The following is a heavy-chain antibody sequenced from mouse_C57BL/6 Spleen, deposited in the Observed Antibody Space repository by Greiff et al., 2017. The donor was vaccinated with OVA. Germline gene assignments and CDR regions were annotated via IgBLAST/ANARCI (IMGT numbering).Heavy chain of an antibody. D-gene: IGHD2-4*01. CDR1: GYTFTSYW. J-gene: IGHJ4*01. Sequence: VQLQQPGAELVRPGTSVKLSCKASGYTFTSYWMHWVKQRPGQGLEWIGVIDPSDSYPNYNQKFKGKATLTVDTSSSTAYMQLSSLTSEDSAVYYCARRYDYDGEYYAMDYWGQGTSVTVSS. V-gene: IGHV1-59*01. CDR2: IDPSDSYP. CDR3: ARRYDYDGEYYAMDY.